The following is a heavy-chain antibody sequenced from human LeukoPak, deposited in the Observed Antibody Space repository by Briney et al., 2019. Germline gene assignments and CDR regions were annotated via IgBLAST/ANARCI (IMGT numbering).Heavy chain of an antibody. CDR3: ARDRLRYCSGGSCWYWFDP. CDR2: IWYDGSNK. J-gene: IGHJ5*02. CDR1: GFTFSSYG. D-gene: IGHD2-15*01. Sequence: PGRSLRLSCAASGFTFSSYGMHWVRQAPGKGLERVTVIWYDGSNKYYADSVKGRFTISRDNSKNTLYLQMNSLRAEDTAVYYCARDRLRYCSGGSCWYWFDPWGQGTLVTVSS. V-gene: IGHV3-33*01.